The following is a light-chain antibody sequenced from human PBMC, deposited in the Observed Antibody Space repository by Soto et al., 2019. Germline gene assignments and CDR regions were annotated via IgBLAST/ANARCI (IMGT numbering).Light chain of an antibody. J-gene: IGLJ1*01. CDR3: SSYTSSNTPYV. Sequence: QSVLTQPASVSGSPGQSITISCTGSSSDVGAYNFVSWYQHHPGKAPKLILYEVTTRPSGVSSRFSGSKSGNTASLTISGLQADDEANYYCSSYTSSNTPYVFGTGTTVTVL. CDR2: EVT. V-gene: IGLV2-14*01. CDR1: SSDVGAYNF.